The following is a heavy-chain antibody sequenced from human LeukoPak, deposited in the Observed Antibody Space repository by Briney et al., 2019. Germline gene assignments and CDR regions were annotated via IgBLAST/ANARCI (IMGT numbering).Heavy chain of an antibody. J-gene: IGHJ5*02. CDR1: GSSISSYY. Sequence: SETLSLTRTVSGSSISSYYWSWIRQPPGKGLEWIGYIYYSGSTNYNPSLKSRVTISVDTSKNQFSLKLSSVTAADTAVYYCARQHIVVVTASESWFDPWGQGTLVTVSS. CDR3: ARQHIVVVTASESWFDP. V-gene: IGHV4-59*01. D-gene: IGHD2-21*02. CDR2: IYYSGST.